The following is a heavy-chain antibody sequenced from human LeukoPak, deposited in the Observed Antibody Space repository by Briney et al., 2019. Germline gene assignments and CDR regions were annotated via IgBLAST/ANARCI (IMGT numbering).Heavy chain of an antibody. CDR1: GYSISSGYY. CDR2: IYHSGST. J-gene: IGHJ6*03. D-gene: IGHD3-10*01. CDR3: ARQARGKTYGSGSYYPAYYYYYYMDV. V-gene: IGHV4-38-2*02. Sequence: SETLSLTCTVSGYSISSGYYWGWIRQPPGKGLEWIGSIYHSGSTYYNPSLKSRVTISVDTSKNQFSLKLSSVTAADTAVYYCARQARGKTYGSGSYYPAYYYYYYMDVWGKGTTVTVSS.